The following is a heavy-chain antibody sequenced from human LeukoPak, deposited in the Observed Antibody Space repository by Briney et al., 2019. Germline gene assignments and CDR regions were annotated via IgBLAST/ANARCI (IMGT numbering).Heavy chain of an antibody. Sequence: GRSLRLSRAASGFTFSTSWMSCVRQAPGKGLEWVANINQDGGETHYVDSVKGRFTISRDNAKNTLYLQMNSLRVEDTAMYYCARELTWSTFDIWGQGTKVTVSS. CDR1: GFTFSTSW. V-gene: IGHV3-7*01. D-gene: IGHD3-3*01. CDR2: INQDGGET. CDR3: ARELTWSTFDI. J-gene: IGHJ3*02.